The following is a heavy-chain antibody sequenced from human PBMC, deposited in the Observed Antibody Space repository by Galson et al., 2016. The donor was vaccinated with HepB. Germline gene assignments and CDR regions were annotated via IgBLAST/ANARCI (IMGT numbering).Heavy chain of an antibody. J-gene: IGHJ5*02. V-gene: IGHV3-7*01. CDR2: RRQSGNEK. D-gene: IGHD6-13*01. CDR1: GFTFSSYW. CDR3: AIDPSSSWQMDCFAP. Sequence: SLRLSCAASGFTFSSYWMSWVRQAPGKGLEWVANRRQSGNEKYYVHSVQGRFTISRDNAKKSLFLEMNSLRVEDTAVYYCAIDPSSSWQMDCFAPWGQGTLVTVSS.